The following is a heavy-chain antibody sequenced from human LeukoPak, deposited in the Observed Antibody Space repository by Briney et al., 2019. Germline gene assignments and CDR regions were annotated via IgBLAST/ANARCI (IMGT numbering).Heavy chain of an antibody. CDR2: ISGSGGSR. Sequence: GGSLRLSCAASGFTFSSYAMSWVRQAPGKGLEWVSAISGSGGSRYYEDSVKGPFTISRDNSKDTLYLQMNSLRAEDTAVYYCAKKVKCSGGSCYTLFDYWGQGTLVTVSS. CDR3: AKKVKCSGGSCYTLFDY. CDR1: GFTFSSYA. J-gene: IGHJ4*02. V-gene: IGHV3-23*01. D-gene: IGHD2-15*01.